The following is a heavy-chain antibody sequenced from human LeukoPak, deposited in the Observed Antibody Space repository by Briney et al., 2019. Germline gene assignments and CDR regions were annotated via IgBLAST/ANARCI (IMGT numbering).Heavy chain of an antibody. CDR1: GFNFNTH. CDR2: IPYSGNNK. V-gene: IGHV3-30*02. CDR3: AKAAGEDAAMHDPFGT. D-gene: IGHD5-18*01. Sequence: GGSLRLSCAASGFNFNTHMHWVRQAPGKGLEWVATIPYSGNNKYYADSVKGRFTISRDNSKNTLYLQMNSLRKEDTAVYYCAKAAGEDAAMHDPFGTWGQGTMVAVSS. J-gene: IGHJ3*02.